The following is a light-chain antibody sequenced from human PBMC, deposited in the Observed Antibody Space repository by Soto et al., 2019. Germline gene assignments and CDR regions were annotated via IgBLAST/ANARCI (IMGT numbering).Light chain of an antibody. V-gene: IGLV2-11*01. CDR1: TSDVGAYNY. CDR3: CSYAGRYTYL. Sequence: QSALTQPRSVSGSPGQSVTISCAGTTSDVGAYNYVSWYQQQPGTAPKVMIYDVNKRPSGVPDRFSGSKTGNTASLTISGRHADDEAYYYCCSYAGRYTYLFGTGTKLNVL. J-gene: IGLJ1*01. CDR2: DVN.